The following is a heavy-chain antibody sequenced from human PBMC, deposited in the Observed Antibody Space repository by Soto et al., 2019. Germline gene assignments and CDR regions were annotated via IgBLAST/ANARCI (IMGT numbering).Heavy chain of an antibody. D-gene: IGHD2-21*01. CDR3: ARGGGASGLDV. J-gene: IGHJ6*02. Sequence: ASVKVSCKASGYTFTSSYIHWVRQAPGQGPEWMGIINPSGGDTSYAQKLQGRVTMTRDTSTRTVYMELNSLRSEDTAVYYCARGGGASGLDVWGQGTTVTVSS. CDR1: GYTFTSSY. CDR2: INPSGGDT. V-gene: IGHV1-46*01.